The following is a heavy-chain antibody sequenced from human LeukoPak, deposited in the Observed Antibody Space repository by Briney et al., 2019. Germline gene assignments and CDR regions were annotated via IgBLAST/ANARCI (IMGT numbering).Heavy chain of an antibody. Sequence: GGSLRLSCAAPGFTFDDYAMHWVRQAPGKGLEWVSGISWNSGSIGYADSVKGRFTISRDNAKNSLYLQMNSLRAEDTALYYCAKDKVWFGELSTSGAFDIWGQGTMVTVSS. V-gene: IGHV3-9*01. D-gene: IGHD3-10*01. CDR1: GFTFDDYA. CDR3: AKDKVWFGELSTSGAFDI. CDR2: ISWNSGSI. J-gene: IGHJ3*02.